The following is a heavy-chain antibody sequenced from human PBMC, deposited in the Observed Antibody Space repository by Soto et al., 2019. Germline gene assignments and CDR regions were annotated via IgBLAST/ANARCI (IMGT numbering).Heavy chain of an antibody. D-gene: IGHD6-13*01. CDR1: GSTFSSYA. CDR3: ARAQELVLHPLYYFDY. CDR2: IIPISDTT. J-gene: IGHJ4*02. Sequence: GASVKVSCKASGSTFSSYAISWVRQAPGQGLEWMGGIIPISDTTNYAQKFQGRVTMTTDTSTSTAYMELRSLRSDDTAVYYCARAQELVLHPLYYFDYWGQGTLVTVSS. V-gene: IGHV1-69*05.